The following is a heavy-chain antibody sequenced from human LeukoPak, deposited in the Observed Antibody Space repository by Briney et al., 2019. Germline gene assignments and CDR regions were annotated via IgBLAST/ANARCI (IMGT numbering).Heavy chain of an antibody. Sequence: SETLSLTCAVYGGSFSGYYWSWIRQPPGKGLEWIGEINHSGSTNYNPSLKSRVTISVDTSKNQFSLKLSSVTAADTAVYYCARRRKYGSGSYYAFDPWGQGTLVTVSS. CDR3: ARRRKYGSGSYYAFDP. CDR2: INHSGST. J-gene: IGHJ5*02. V-gene: IGHV4-34*01. D-gene: IGHD3-10*01. CDR1: GGSFSGYY.